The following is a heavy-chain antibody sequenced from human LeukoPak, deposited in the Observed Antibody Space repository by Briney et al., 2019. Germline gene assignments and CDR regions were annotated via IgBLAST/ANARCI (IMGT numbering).Heavy chain of an antibody. J-gene: IGHJ4*02. V-gene: IGHV3-7*01. Sequence: GGSLRLSCAASGFTFSSYWMTWIRQAPGKGLEWVANINQDGSEKYYVDSVKGRFTISRDNAKNSLYMQMTSPRAEDTAVYYCARDTGGGYSCYDCWGQGTLVTVSS. CDR1: GFTFSSYW. CDR2: INQDGSEK. D-gene: IGHD5-18*01. CDR3: ARDTGGGYSCYDC.